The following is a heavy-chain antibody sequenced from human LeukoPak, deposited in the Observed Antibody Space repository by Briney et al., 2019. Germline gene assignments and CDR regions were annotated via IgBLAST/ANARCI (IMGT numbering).Heavy chain of an antibody. D-gene: IGHD3-9*01. CDR1: GFTFSNYA. V-gene: IGHV3-23*01. J-gene: IGHJ4*02. Sequence: GGSLRLSCAASGFTFSNYAMSWVRQAPGKGREWVSAITGGGSGIYYADSMKSRFTISRDNSKNTLYLQINSLRAEETAVYYCAKWGDYDVLTGYYVSDYWGQGTLVTVSS. CDR3: AKWGDYDVLTGYYVSDY. CDR2: ITGGGSGI.